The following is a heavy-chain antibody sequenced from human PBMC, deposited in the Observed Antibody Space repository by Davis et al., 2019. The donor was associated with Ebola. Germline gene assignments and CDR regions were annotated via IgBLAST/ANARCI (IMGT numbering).Heavy chain of an antibody. CDR3: ARLRTWTEGSTWRFFDY. CDR2: INPDSGGT. Sequence: ASVKVSCKASGYTFASYGISWVRQAPGQGLEWMGWINPDSGGTQYAQNFQGRVTMTRDTSITTAYMDLTSLRSDDTAVYYCARLRTWTEGSTWRFFDYWGQGTLVTVSS. V-gene: IGHV1-2*02. D-gene: IGHD1-26*01. J-gene: IGHJ4*02. CDR1: GYTFASYG.